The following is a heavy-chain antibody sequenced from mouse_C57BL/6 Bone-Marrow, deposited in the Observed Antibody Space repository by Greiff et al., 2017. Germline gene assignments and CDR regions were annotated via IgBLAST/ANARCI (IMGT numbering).Heavy chain of an antibody. CDR1: GYTFTDYE. J-gene: IGHJ1*03. D-gene: IGHD1-1*01. V-gene: IGHV1-15*01. CDR2: IDPETGGT. Sequence: QVHVKQSGAELVRPGASVTLSCKASGYTFTDYEMHWVKQTPVHGLEWIGAIDPETGGTAYNQKFKGKAILTADKSSSTAYMELRSLTSEDSAVYYCTITTVVPAYWYFDVWGTGTTVTVSS. CDR3: TITTVVPAYWYFDV.